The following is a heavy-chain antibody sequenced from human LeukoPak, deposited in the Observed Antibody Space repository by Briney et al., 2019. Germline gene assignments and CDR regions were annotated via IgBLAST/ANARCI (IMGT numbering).Heavy chain of an antibody. CDR2: IYYSGST. D-gene: IGHD6-19*01. J-gene: IGHJ6*03. CDR3: ARDIQSSGWYPVYYYYYYMDV. V-gene: IGHV4-39*07. CDR1: GGSISSSTYY. Sequence: PSETLSLTCTVSGGSISSSTYYWGWIRQPPGKGLEWIGNIYYSGSTYYNPSLKSRVTISVDTSKNQFSLKLSSVTAADTAVYYCARDIQSSGWYPVYYYYYYMDVWGKGTTVTVSS.